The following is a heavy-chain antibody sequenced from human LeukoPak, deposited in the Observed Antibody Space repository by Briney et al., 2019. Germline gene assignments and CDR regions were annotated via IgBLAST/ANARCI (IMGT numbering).Heavy chain of an antibody. CDR3: AKDHNLDYDFWSGTFDY. CDR2: ISGSGGST. CDR1: GFTFSSYA. D-gene: IGHD3-3*01. V-gene: IGHV3-23*01. J-gene: IGHJ4*02. Sequence: PGGSLRLSCAASGFTFSSYAMSWVRQAPGKGLEWVSAISGSGGSTYYADSVKGRFTISRDNSKNTLYLQMNSLRAEDTAVYYCAKDHNLDYDFWSGTFDYWGQGTLVTVSS.